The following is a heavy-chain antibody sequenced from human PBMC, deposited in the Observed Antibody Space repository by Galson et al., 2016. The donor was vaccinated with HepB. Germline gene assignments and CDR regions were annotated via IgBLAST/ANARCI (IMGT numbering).Heavy chain of an antibody. CDR1: GDSVSSNGAA. CDR3: ARGYNWNFVMDV. Sequence: CAISGDSVSSNGAAWNWIRQSPSRGLEWLGRTFYSSNWYNDYAVSVKSRISIKPDTSKNQFSLHLNSVTPKDTAVYYCARGYNWNFVMDVWGQGPTVTVSS. J-gene: IGHJ6*01. V-gene: IGHV6-1*01. CDR2: TFYSSNWYN. D-gene: IGHD1-1*01.